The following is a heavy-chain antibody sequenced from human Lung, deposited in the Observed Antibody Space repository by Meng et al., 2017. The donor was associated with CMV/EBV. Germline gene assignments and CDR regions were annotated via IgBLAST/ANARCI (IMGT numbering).Heavy chain of an antibody. D-gene: IGHD3-10*01. CDR3: AKDSHYPCCYGMDV. J-gene: IGHJ6*02. Sequence: ESLKISXAASGFSFSNFAVSWVRQAPGRGLEWVSNIDGGNRTFYARSVKGRFTISRDSSKNIVYLQMNSLRAEDTAVYFCAKDSHYPCCYGMDVWGQGTTVTVSS. CDR1: GFSFSNFA. V-gene: IGHV3-23*01. CDR2: IDGGNRT.